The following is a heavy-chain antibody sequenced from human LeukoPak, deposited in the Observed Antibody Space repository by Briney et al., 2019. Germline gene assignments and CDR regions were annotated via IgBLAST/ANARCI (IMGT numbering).Heavy chain of an antibody. Sequence: SETLSLNCSVSGGPVSGYYWSWIRQPAGKGLEWIGRIYYTGSTNYNPSLKSRATLSIDTSKNQLSLQLRSVTAADTALYFCAKSYGTRDDWFDPWGQGMLVTVSS. CDR2: IYYTGST. D-gene: IGHD3-10*01. V-gene: IGHV4-4*07. CDR1: GGPVSGYY. J-gene: IGHJ5*02. CDR3: AKSYGTRDDWFDP.